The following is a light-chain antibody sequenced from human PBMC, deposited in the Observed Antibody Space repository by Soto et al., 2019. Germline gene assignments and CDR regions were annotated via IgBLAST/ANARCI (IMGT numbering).Light chain of an antibody. J-gene: IGKJ4*01. V-gene: IGKV1-9*01. CDR2: LAS. CDR1: QGISSH. CDR3: QQVNSYPLT. Sequence: DIQLTQSPSFLSASVGDRVTITCRASQGISSHLAWYQLKPGKAPKLLIYLASTLQSGVPSRFSGSGSGTEFSLTISSLQPEDSATYYFQQVNSYPLTFGGGTKVEIK.